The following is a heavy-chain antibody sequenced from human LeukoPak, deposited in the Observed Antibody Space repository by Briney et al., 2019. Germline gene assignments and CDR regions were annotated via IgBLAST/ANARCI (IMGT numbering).Heavy chain of an antibody. CDR3: ARGEQVYWFDP. J-gene: IGHJ5*02. CDR1: GGSISFSTSY. D-gene: IGHD1-26*01. V-gene: IGHV4-39*01. Sequence: SETLSLTCTVSGGSISFSTSYWAWIRQPPGKRPEWIGSIYYRGSTYYNPSLTSRLTISVDTSKNQFSLKLRSLTAADTAVYYCARGEQVYWFDPWGQGALVIVSS. CDR2: IYYRGST.